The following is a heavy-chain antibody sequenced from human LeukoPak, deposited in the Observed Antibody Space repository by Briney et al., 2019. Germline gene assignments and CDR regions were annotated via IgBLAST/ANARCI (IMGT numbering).Heavy chain of an antibody. D-gene: IGHD5-18*01. J-gene: IGHJ4*02. CDR2: ISYDGSNK. V-gene: IGHV3-30-3*01. CDR3: AREDTAMVLIDY. Sequence: GRSLRLSCAASGFTFSSYAMHWVRQAPGKGLEWVAVISYDGSNKYYADSVKGRFTISRDSSKNTLYLQMNSLRAEDTAVYYCAREDTAMVLIDYWGQGTLVTVSS. CDR1: GFTFSSYA.